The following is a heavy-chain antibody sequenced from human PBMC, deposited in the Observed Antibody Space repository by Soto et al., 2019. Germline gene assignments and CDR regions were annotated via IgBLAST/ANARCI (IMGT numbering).Heavy chain of an antibody. CDR2: IWYDGTNK. D-gene: IGHD4-4*01. J-gene: IGHJ6*03. Sequence: QVQLVESGGGVVQPGGSLRLSCAASGFTVSTYGLHWVRQAPGKGLEWVAVIWYDGTNKFYSDSVRGRFTISRDNSENTLYLQMNSLRAEDTAIYYCARDGAPLTYSNYPGYDYCDIDVWGRGTTVTVSS. CDR1: GFTVSTYG. V-gene: IGHV3-33*01. CDR3: ARDGAPLTYSNYPGYDYCDIDV.